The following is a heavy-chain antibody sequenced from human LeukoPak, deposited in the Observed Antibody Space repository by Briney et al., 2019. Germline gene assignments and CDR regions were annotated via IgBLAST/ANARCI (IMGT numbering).Heavy chain of an antibody. CDR3: AIEGFSQGSYYWGYYFDY. CDR1: GYTFTSYG. Sequence: ASVKVSCKXSGYTFTSYGISWVRQAPGQGLEWMGRISAYNGNTNYAQKLQGRVTMTTDTSTSTAYMELRSLRSDDTAVYCCAIEGFSQGSYYWGYYFDYWGQGTLVTVSS. V-gene: IGHV1-18*01. D-gene: IGHD1-26*01. J-gene: IGHJ4*02. CDR2: ISAYNGNT.